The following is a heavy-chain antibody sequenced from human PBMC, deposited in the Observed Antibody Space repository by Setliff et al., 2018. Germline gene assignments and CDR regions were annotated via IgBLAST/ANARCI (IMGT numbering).Heavy chain of an antibody. Sequence: GGSLRLSCAAAGFTFSGYAMSWVRQAPGAGLEWVSAISGSGVYTYYADSVKGRFTISRDNAKNLLYLQMNSLRAEDTAVYYCARTQVVPASTYSIDYWGQGTLVTVSS. CDR2: ISGSGVYT. J-gene: IGHJ4*02. CDR3: ARTQVVPASTYSIDY. V-gene: IGHV3-23*01. CDR1: GFTFSGYA. D-gene: IGHD2-2*01.